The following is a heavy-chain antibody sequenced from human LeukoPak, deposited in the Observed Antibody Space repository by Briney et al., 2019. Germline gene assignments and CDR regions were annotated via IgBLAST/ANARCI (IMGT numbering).Heavy chain of an antibody. CDR3: TRDQELAI. D-gene: IGHD6-13*01. J-gene: IGHJ4*02. Sequence: GGALRLSCAASGFTFSSYWMRWVRQAPGKGLEWVASINQEGSEKNYWDSVKVRFTISRDNAKNSVYLQMNSLRAEDTAVYYCTRDQELAIWGQGTLVTVSS. CDR1: GFTFSSYW. V-gene: IGHV3-7*01. CDR2: INQEGSEK.